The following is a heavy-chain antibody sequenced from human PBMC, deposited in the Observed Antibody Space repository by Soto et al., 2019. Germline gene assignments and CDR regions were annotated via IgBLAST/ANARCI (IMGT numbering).Heavy chain of an antibody. J-gene: IGHJ4*02. CDR3: ATGRIYYYDSSGYPYYFDY. CDR2: FDPEDGET. Sequence: ASVKVSCKVSGYTLTELSMHWVRQAPGKGLEWMGGFDPEDGETIYAQKFQGRVTMTEDTSTDTAYMELSSLRSEDTAVYYCATGRIYYYDSSGYPYYFDYWGQGTLVTV. V-gene: IGHV1-24*01. D-gene: IGHD3-22*01. CDR1: GYTLTELS.